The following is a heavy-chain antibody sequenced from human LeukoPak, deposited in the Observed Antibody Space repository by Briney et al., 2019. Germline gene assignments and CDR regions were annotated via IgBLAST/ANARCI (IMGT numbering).Heavy chain of an antibody. J-gene: IGHJ6*02. D-gene: IGHD3-3*01. Sequence: GGSLRLSCAASGFTFSSYGMHWVRQAPGKGLEWVAVIWYDGSNKYYADSVKGRFIISRDNSKNTLYLQMNSLRAEDTAVYYCASSTIFGVVNGMDVWGQGTTVTVSS. V-gene: IGHV3-33*01. CDR2: IWYDGSNK. CDR1: GFTFSSYG. CDR3: ASSTIFGVVNGMDV.